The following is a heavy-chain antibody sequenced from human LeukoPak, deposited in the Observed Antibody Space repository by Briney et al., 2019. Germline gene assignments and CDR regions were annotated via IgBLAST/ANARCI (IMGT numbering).Heavy chain of an antibody. Sequence: PSETLSLTCTVSGGSISSYYWSWIRQPPGKGLECVAAISGSGGSTYYADSVKGRFTISRDNSKNTLYLQMNSLRAEDTAVYYCATGSNGVPAACIDYWGQGTLVTVSS. CDR3: ATGSNGVPAACIDY. J-gene: IGHJ4*02. CDR2: ISGSGGST. V-gene: IGHV3-23*01. CDR1: GGSISSYY. D-gene: IGHD2-2*01.